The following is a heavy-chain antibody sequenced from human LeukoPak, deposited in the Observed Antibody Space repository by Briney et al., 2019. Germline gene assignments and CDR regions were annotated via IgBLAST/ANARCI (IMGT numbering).Heavy chain of an antibody. CDR1: GGSISSGGYY. Sequence: ASQTLSLTCTVSGGSISSGGYYWSWIRQHPGKGLEWIGYIYYSGSTYYNPSLKSRVTISVDTSKNQFSLKLSSVTAADTAVYYCARGSGPDYGGYHMVGYYYYGMDVWGQGTTVTVSS. D-gene: IGHD5-12*01. CDR3: ARGSGPDYGGYHMVGYYYYGMDV. V-gene: IGHV4-31*03. J-gene: IGHJ6*02. CDR2: IYYSGST.